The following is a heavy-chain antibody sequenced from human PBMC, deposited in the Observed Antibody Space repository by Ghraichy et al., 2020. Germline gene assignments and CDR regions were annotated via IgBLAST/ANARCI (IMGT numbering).Heavy chain of an antibody. Sequence: SETLSLTCSVSGGSISKNYWNWIRQPAGKGLEWIGRIYISGSTNYNPSLRSRVTVSVDASKNQFSLKLSSVTAADTAGYYCARDDWFGEACCFDPWGQGTLVTVSS. CDR1: GGSISKNY. CDR3: ARDDWFGEACCFDP. D-gene: IGHD3-10*01. CDR2: IYISGST. V-gene: IGHV4-4*07. J-gene: IGHJ5*02.